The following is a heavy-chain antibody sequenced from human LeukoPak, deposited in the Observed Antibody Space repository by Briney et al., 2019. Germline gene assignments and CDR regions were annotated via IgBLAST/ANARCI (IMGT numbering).Heavy chain of an antibody. V-gene: IGHV4-34*01. CDR1: GGSFSGYY. D-gene: IGHD2-15*01. J-gene: IGHJ4*02. CDR2: LNHSGST. Sequence: SETLSLTCAVYGGSFSGYYWSWIRQPPGKGLEWIGELNHSGSTTYNPSLKSRVTISVDTSKTQFSLKLSSVTAADTAVYYCAGLPYCSGGICYSVYFNYWGKGTLFTVSS. CDR3: AGLPYCSGGICYSVYFNY.